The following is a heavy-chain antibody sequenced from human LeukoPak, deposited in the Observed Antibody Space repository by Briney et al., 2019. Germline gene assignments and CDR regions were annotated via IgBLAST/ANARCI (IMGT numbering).Heavy chain of an antibody. Sequence: PGGSLRLSCAASGFTFSSYGMSWVRQAPGKGLECVSVIYSGGSTYSADSVKGRFTISRDNSRNMVYLQMSSLRAEDTAVYYCAKALPISSSWYSTFDYYYYMDVWGKGTTVTVSS. CDR3: AKALPISSSWYSTFDYYYYMDV. V-gene: IGHV3-23*01. CDR1: GFTFSSYG. CDR2: IYSGGST. J-gene: IGHJ6*03. D-gene: IGHD6-13*01.